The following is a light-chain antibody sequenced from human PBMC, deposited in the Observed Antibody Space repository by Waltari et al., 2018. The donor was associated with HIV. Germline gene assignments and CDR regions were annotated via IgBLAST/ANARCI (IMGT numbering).Light chain of an antibody. J-gene: IGLJ2*01. Sequence: QSVLTQPPSVSGAPGQRVTISCTGTSSNIGAGFDVHWYQQLPGTVPKVLIHKNTDRPSGVPDRFSGSKSATSASLAITGLQAEDEANYYCQSYDISLSGWVFGGGTKLTVL. CDR2: KNT. V-gene: IGLV1-40*01. CDR1: SSNIGAGFD. CDR3: QSYDISLSGWV.